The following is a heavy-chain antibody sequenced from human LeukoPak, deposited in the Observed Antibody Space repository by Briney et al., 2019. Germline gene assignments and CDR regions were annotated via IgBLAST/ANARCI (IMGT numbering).Heavy chain of an antibody. D-gene: IGHD3-22*01. V-gene: IGHV4-59*01. Sequence: KPSETLSLTCTVSGGSISSYYWSWIRQPPGNGLEWIGYIYYSGSTNYNPSLKSRVTISVDTSKNQFSLKLSSVTAADTAVYYCARGMYYYDSSGYYGPAYYFDYWGQGTLVTVSS. CDR3: ARGMYYYDSSGYYGPAYYFDY. J-gene: IGHJ4*02. CDR2: IYYSGST. CDR1: GGSISSYY.